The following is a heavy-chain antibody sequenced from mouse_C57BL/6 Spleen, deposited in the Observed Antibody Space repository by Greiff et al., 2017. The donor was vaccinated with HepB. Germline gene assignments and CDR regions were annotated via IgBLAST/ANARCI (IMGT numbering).Heavy chain of an antibody. J-gene: IGHJ4*01. V-gene: IGHV1-22*01. CDR3: ARRGITTVVATGAMDY. CDR1: GYTFTDYN. Sequence: VQLQQSGPELVKPGASVKMSCKASGYTFTDYNMHWVKQSHGKSLEWIGYINPNNGGTSYNQKFKGKATLTVNKSSSTAYMELRSLTSEDSAVYYCARRGITTVVATGAMDYWGQGTSVTVSS. CDR2: INPNNGGT. D-gene: IGHD1-1*01.